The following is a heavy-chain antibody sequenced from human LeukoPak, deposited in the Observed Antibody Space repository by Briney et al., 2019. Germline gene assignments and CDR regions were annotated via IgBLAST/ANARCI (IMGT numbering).Heavy chain of an antibody. CDR1: GYTFTDYY. D-gene: IGHD2/OR15-2a*01. J-gene: IGHJ6*03. Sequence: ASVKVSCKASGYTFTDYYMHWVRQVPGQGLEWMGWINPNSGGTNYAQKFQGRVTMTRDTSISTAYMELSRLRSDDTAVYYCARGLEYSLGYYYYYMDVWGKGTTVTVSS. CDR3: ARGLEYSLGYYYYYMDV. V-gene: IGHV1-2*02. CDR2: INPNSGGT.